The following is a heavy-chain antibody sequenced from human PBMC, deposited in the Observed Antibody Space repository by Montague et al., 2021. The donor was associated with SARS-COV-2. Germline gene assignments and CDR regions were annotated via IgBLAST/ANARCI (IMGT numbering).Heavy chain of an antibody. V-gene: IGHV4-59*10. CDR3: ARSTFYSSGWWDNWYFDL. Sequence: SETLSLTCVVYGGSFSGYYWSWIRQPAGKGLEWIGRFYTTGSTNYNPSLKSRVTMSVDTSKNQFSLKLSSVTAADTAVYYCARSTFYSSGWWDNWYFDLWGRGTLVTVSS. CDR1: GGSFSGYY. CDR2: FYTTGST. D-gene: IGHD6-19*01. J-gene: IGHJ2*01.